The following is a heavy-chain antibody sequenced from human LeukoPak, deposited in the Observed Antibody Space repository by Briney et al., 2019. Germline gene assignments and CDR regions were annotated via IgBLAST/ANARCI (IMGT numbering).Heavy chain of an antibody. CDR1: GFTFSNAW. CDR3: TTGPYDYGSGTYYH. D-gene: IGHD3-10*01. Sequence: GGSLSLSCAASGFTFSNAWMSWVRQAPGKGLEWVGRIKSKTDGGTTDYAAPVKGRFTISRDDSKNTLYVQMNSLKTEDTAVYYCTTGPYDYGSGTYYHWGQGTLVTVSS. J-gene: IGHJ4*02. CDR2: IKSKTDGGTT. V-gene: IGHV3-15*01.